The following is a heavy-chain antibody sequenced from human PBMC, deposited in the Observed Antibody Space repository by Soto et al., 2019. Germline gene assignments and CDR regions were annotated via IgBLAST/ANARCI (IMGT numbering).Heavy chain of an antibody. CDR2: ISGYNGNT. D-gene: IGHD2-21*01. V-gene: IGHV1-18*01. J-gene: IGHJ4*02. Sequence: SGQVSFKPSGYTFTRFGISWVRQGPGHGLQWMGWISGYNGNTIYAEDYQDRITLTTETGTSTAYMELRSLRSDDTAVYYCARGSAYRTPWSFDSWGQGTLVTVSS. CDR3: ARGSAYRTPWSFDS. CDR1: GYTFTRFG.